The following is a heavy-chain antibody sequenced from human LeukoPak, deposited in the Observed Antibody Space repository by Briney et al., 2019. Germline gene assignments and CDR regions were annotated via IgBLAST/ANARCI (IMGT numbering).Heavy chain of an antibody. CDR3: ARGPYNNDHYFDY. D-gene: IGHD1-14*01. J-gene: IGHJ4*01. Sequence: PGGSLRLSCAASGFTFSSYWMSWVRQAPGKGLEWVANIKQDGSEKYFVDSMKGRFTISRDNARNSLYLQMNSLRAEDTAVYYCARGPYNNDHYFDYWGQGTLATVSS. CDR1: GFTFSSYW. CDR2: IKQDGSEK. V-gene: IGHV3-7*04.